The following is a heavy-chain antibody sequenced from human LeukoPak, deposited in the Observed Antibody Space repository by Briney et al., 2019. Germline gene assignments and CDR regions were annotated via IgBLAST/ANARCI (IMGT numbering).Heavy chain of an antibody. CDR1: GFTFSSYG. Sequence: GGSLRLSCAASGFTFSSYGMHWFRQAPGKGLEWVAVISYDGSNKYYADSVKGRFTISRDNSKNTLYLQMNSLRAEDTAVYYCAKDIGGQWLITRAFDYWGQGTLVTVSS. D-gene: IGHD6-19*01. CDR2: ISYDGSNK. CDR3: AKDIGGQWLITRAFDY. V-gene: IGHV3-30*18. J-gene: IGHJ4*02.